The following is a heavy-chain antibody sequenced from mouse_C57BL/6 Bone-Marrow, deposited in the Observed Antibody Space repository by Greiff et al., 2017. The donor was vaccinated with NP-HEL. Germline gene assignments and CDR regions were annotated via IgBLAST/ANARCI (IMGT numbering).Heavy chain of an antibody. D-gene: IGHD1-1*01. CDR3: ARGYYGSDV. J-gene: IGHJ1*03. CDR2: IGPSDSET. Sequence: QVQLQQPGAELVRPGSSVKLSCKASGYTFTSYWMHWVKQRPIQGLEWIGNIGPSDSETHYNQKFKDKATLTVDKSSRTAYMQLSSLTSEDSAVYYCARGYYGSDVWGTGTTVTVSS. CDR1: GYTFTSYW. V-gene: IGHV1-52*01.